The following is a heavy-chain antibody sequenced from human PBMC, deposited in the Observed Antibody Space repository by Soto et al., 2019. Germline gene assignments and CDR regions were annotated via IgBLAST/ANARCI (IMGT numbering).Heavy chain of an antibody. Sequence: PSETLSLTCTVSGGSISSGDYYWSWIRQHPGKGLEWIGYIYYSGSTYYNPSLKSRVTISVDTSKNQFSLKLSSVTAADTAVYYCALLGYCSSTSCRNWFDPWGQGTLVTVSS. J-gene: IGHJ5*02. V-gene: IGHV4-31*03. CDR3: ALLGYCSSTSCRNWFDP. CDR2: IYYSGST. CDR1: GGSISSGDYY. D-gene: IGHD2-2*01.